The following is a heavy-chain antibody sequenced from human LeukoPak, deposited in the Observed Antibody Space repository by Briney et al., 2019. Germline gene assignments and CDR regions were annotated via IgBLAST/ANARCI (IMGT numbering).Heavy chain of an antibody. J-gene: IGHJ4*02. Sequence: SETLSLTCTVSGGSISPYYWSWIRQPPGKGLEWIGYIYYSGSTNYNPSLKSRVTISVDTSKNQFSLKLSSVTAADTAVYYCARASDLEYWGQGTLVTVSS. CDR2: IYYSGST. CDR1: GGSISPYY. CDR3: ARASDLEY. V-gene: IGHV4-59*01.